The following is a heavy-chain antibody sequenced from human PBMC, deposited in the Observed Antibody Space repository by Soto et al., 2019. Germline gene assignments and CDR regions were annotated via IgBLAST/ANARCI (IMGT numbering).Heavy chain of an antibody. CDR3: ARGVGCLGGSSGWPDSAFDV. Sequence: QVQLVQSGAAVRKPGSSVKVSCKASGGTFTKYAITWVRQAPRQGLEWMGVIVPIPGTTNYAKKFRGRVTISADESTSKDYLELSSLRSEDTGVYYLARGVGCLGGSSGWPDSAFDVWGQGTLVIVSS. CDR2: IVPIPGTT. D-gene: IGHD6-19*01. V-gene: IGHV1-69*01. J-gene: IGHJ3*01. CDR1: GGTFTKYA.